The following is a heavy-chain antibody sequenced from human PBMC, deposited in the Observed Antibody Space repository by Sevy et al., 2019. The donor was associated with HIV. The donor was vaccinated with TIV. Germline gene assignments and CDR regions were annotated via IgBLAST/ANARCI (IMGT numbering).Heavy chain of an antibody. CDR3: TRDGGYSIKWYPLY. CDR1: GFAFSSHA. V-gene: IGHV3-30-3*01. D-gene: IGHD6-13*01. J-gene: IGHJ4*01. Sequence: GGCLRLSCAASGFAFSSHAMHWVRQAPGKGLEGVAVISYDGTETFYAATVEGRFTISRDNSTNMLSLQMNSLRPEDTAVYYCTRDGGYSIKWYPLYWGHGTLVLVSS. CDR2: ISYDGTET.